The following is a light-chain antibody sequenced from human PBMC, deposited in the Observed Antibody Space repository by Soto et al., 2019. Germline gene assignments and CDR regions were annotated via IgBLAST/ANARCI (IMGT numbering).Light chain of an antibody. CDR1: RSDVGGYNY. Sequence: QSVLTQPPSASGSPGQSVTISCTGTRSDVGGYNYVSWYQQHPGKAPKLMIYEVNQRPSGVPDRFSGSKSGNTASLTVSGLQAEDEADYYCSSYAGSNNSVFGTGTKVTVL. CDR3: SSYAGSNNSV. J-gene: IGLJ1*01. CDR2: EVN. V-gene: IGLV2-8*01.